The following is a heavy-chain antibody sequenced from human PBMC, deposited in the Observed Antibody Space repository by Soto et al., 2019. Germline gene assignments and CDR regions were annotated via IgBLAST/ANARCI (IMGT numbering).Heavy chain of an antibody. CDR2: IIPIFGTA. V-gene: IGHV1-69*13. Sequence: GASVKVSCKASGGTFSSYAISWLRQAPGQGLEWMGGIIPIFGTANYAQKFQGRVTITADESTSTAYMELSSLRSEDTAVYYCARDPNYGDYSWFDPWGQGTLVTVSS. CDR3: ARDPNYGDYSWFDP. CDR1: GGTFSSYA. J-gene: IGHJ5*02. D-gene: IGHD4-17*01.